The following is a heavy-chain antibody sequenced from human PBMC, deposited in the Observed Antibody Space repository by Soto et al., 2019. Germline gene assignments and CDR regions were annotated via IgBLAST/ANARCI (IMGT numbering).Heavy chain of an antibody. CDR2: MNPNSGNT. CDR3: ARERAVAGFDS. Sequence: ASVKVSCKASGYTFTGYDINWVRQATGQGLEWMGWMNPNSGNTAYAQKFQGRVTMTRNTSISTAYMELSSLRSEDTAVYYCARERAVAGFDSWGRGTLVTVSS. V-gene: IGHV1-8*01. J-gene: IGHJ4*02. D-gene: IGHD6-19*01. CDR1: GYTFTGYD.